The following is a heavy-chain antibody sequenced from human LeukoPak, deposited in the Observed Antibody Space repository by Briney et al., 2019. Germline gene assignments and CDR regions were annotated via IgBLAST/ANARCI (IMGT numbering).Heavy chain of an antibody. J-gene: IGHJ6*03. CDR2: IYPGDSDT. CDR1: GYSFTSYW. D-gene: IGHD3-10*01. CDR3: ARVVNEIWFGKTYYYYYMDV. V-gene: IGHV5-51*01. Sequence: GESLKISCKGSGYSFTSYWIGWVRQMPGKGLEWMGIIYPGDSDTRYSPSFQGQATISADKSISTAYLQWSSLKASDTAMYYCARVVNEIWFGKTYYYYYMDVWGKGTTVTVSS.